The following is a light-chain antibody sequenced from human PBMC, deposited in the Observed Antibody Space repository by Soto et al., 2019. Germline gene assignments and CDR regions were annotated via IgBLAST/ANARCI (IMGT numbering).Light chain of an antibody. CDR1: SSDVGGYNY. Sequence: SALTQPASVSGSPGQSITLSCPGNSSDVGGYNYVSWYQQHPGKAPKLMIYDVSNRPSGVSNRFSGSKSGNTASLTISGLQAEDEADYYCSSYTSSSTLVVFGTGTKLTVL. CDR2: DVS. V-gene: IGLV2-14*01. CDR3: SSYTSSSTLVV. J-gene: IGLJ1*01.